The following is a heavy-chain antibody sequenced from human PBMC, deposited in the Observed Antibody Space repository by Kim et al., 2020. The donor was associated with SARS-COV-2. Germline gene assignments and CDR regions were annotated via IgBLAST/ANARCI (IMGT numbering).Heavy chain of an antibody. CDR1: GGSFSGYY. Sequence: SETLSLTCAVYGGSFSGYYWSWIRQPPGKGLEWIGEINHSGSTNYNPSLKSRVTISVDTSKNQFSLKLSSVTAADTAVYYCARGLPAATYGMDVWGQGTTVTVSS. CDR3: ARGLPAATYGMDV. V-gene: IGHV4-34*01. J-gene: IGHJ6*02. D-gene: IGHD2-2*01. CDR2: INHSGST.